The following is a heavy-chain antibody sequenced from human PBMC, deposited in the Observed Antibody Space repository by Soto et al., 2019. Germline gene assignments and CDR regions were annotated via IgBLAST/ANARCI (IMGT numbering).Heavy chain of an antibody. D-gene: IGHD1-20*01. CDR2: LSYLGSNT. CDR1: RFTFIAYA. CDR3: ARDRFGILYYNYSMDV. V-gene: IGHV3-30-3*01. Sequence: GCPRLSCAASRFTFIAYAMHWVRQAPDKGREWVSVLSYLGSNTYNADSLKGRFSISRDTSKNTLYLQMNSLRAADTAEYYCARDRFGILYYNYSMDVWGQGTTFTSP. J-gene: IGHJ6*02.